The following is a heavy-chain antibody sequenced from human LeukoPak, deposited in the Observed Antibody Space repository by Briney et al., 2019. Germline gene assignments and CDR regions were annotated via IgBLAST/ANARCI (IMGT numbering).Heavy chain of an antibody. V-gene: IGHV1-8*01. J-gene: IGHJ1*01. D-gene: IGHD6-13*01. CDR2: MNPNSGNT. Sequence: GASVKVSCKASGYTFTSYDINWVRQAPGQGLEWMGWMNPNSGNTDYAQKFQGRVTMTRDTSANTAYMELRNLTSEDTATFYCARDNVASGNWFPFQYWGQGSLVTVSS. CDR3: ARDNVASGNWFPFQY. CDR1: GYTFTSYD.